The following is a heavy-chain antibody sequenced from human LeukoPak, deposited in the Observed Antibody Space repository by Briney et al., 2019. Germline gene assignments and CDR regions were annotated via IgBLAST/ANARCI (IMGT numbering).Heavy chain of an antibody. D-gene: IGHD2-2*01. J-gene: IGHJ6*02. CDR1: GYTFTGYY. Sequence: ASVKVSCKASGYTFTGYYMHWVRQAPGQGLEWMGWINPNSGGTNYAQKFQGRVTMTRDTSISTAYMELSRLRSDDTAVYYCARRVPAAWGYYGMGVWGQGTTVTVSS. CDR2: INPNSGGT. CDR3: ARRVPAAWGYYGMGV. V-gene: IGHV1-2*02.